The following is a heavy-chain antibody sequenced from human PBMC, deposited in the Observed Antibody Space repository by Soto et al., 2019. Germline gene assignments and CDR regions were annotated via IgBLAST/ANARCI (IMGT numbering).Heavy chain of an antibody. J-gene: IGHJ2*01. CDR3: ARSLWQQPEFDL. D-gene: IGHD6-13*01. Sequence: ASVKVSCKASGGTFSSYTISWVRQAPGQGLEWMGRIIPILGIANYAQKFQGRVTITADKSTSTAYMELSSLRSEDTAVYYCARSLWQQPEFDLWGRGTLVTVSS. V-gene: IGHV1-69*02. CDR2: IIPILGIA. CDR1: GGTFSSYT.